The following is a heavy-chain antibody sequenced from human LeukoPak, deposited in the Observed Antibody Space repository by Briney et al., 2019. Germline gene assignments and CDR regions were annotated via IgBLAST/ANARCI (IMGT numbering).Heavy chain of an antibody. J-gene: IGHJ6*03. D-gene: IGHD3-10*01. Sequence: SETLSLTCTVSGGSISRYYWSWIRQPPGKGLEWIGYFYYSGSTNYNPSLKSRVTISVDKSKNQFSLKLSSVTAADTAVYYCAIFATGAGRGFSYYYYYYMDVWGKGTTVTVSS. CDR2: FYYSGST. V-gene: IGHV4-59*12. CDR3: AIFATGAGRGFSYYYYYYMDV. CDR1: GGSISRYY.